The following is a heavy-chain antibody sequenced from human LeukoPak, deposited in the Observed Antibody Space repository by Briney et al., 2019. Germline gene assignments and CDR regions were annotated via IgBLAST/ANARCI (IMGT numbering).Heavy chain of an antibody. V-gene: IGHV1-18*01. J-gene: IGHJ3*02. Sequence: ASVKVSCKASGYTFTSYGISWVRQAPGQGLEWMGWISAYNGNTNCAQKLQGRVTMTTDTSTSTAYMELRSLRSDDTAVYYCARVKSGSYSGDAFDIWGQGTMVTVSS. D-gene: IGHD1-26*01. CDR2: ISAYNGNT. CDR3: ARVKSGSYSGDAFDI. CDR1: GYTFTSYG.